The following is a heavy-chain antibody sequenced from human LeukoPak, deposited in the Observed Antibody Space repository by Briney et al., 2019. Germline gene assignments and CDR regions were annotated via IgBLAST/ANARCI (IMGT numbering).Heavy chain of an antibody. CDR3: AGLGIAARLGNFDY. CDR2: INHSGST. D-gene: IGHD6-6*01. CDR1: GGSFSGYY. Sequence: SETLSLTCAVYGGSFSGYYWSWIRQPPGKGLEWIGEINHSGSTNYNPSLKSRVTISVDTSKNQFSLKLGSVTAADTAVYYCAGLGIAARLGNFDYWGQGTLVTVSS. V-gene: IGHV4-34*01. J-gene: IGHJ4*02.